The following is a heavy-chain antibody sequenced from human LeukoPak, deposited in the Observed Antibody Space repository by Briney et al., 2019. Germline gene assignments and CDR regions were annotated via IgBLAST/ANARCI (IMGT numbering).Heavy chain of an antibody. CDR2: IWHDGSNK. CDR1: GFTFSNYG. J-gene: IGHJ4*02. V-gene: IGHV3-33*03. Sequence: PGRSLRLSCATSGFTFSNYGMHWVRQTPGKGLEWVAVIWHDGSNKYYADSVKGRFTVSRDNSKNNLYLQMNSLRAEDTAVYYCANNFDYWGQGTLVTVSS. CDR3: ANNFDY.